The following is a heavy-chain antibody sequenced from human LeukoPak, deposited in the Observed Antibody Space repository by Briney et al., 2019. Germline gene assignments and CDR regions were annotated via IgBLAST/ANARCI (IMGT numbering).Heavy chain of an antibody. Sequence: ASVKVSCTTSGYTFTSYGISWVRQAPGQGLEWMGWISAYNGNTNYAQKLQGRVTMTTDTSTSTAYMELRSLRSDDTAVYYCARGLQEANWFDPWGQGTLVTVSS. CDR2: ISAYNGNT. J-gene: IGHJ5*02. CDR1: GYTFTSYG. CDR3: ARGLQEANWFDP. D-gene: IGHD4-11*01. V-gene: IGHV1-18*01.